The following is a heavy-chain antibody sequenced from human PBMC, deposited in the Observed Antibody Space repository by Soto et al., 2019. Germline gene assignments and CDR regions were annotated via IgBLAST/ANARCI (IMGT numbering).Heavy chain of an antibody. V-gene: IGHV4-59*01. CDR2: IYCSGST. Sequence: SETLSLTCTVSGGSISSYYWSWIRQPPGKGLEWIGYIYCSGSTNYNPSLKSRVTISVDTSKNQFSLKLSSVTAAVTAVYYCARDQVTIFGVVPTGWFDPWGQGTLVTVSS. D-gene: IGHD3-3*01. CDR3: ARDQVTIFGVVPTGWFDP. CDR1: GGSISSYY. J-gene: IGHJ5*02.